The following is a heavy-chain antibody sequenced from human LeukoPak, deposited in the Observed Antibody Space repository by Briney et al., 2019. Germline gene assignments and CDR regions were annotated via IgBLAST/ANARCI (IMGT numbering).Heavy chain of an antibody. CDR1: GFTFSYYA. J-gene: IGHJ4*02. CDR2: ISGSGGIT. D-gene: IGHD1-1*01. CDR3: ARDRVNWNDVGGLFDY. V-gene: IGHV3-23*01. Sequence: GGSLRLSCAASGFTFSYYAMSWVRQAPGKGREWVSVISGSGGITYYADSVKGRFTISRDISKNTLYLQMDSLSAEDTAVYYCARDRVNWNDVGGLFDYWGQRTLVTVSS.